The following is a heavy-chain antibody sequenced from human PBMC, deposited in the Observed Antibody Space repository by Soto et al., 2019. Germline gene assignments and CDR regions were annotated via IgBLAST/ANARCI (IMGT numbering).Heavy chain of an antibody. J-gene: IGHJ4*02. CDR2: VYYSGST. V-gene: IGHV4-59*08. Sequence: QVQLQESGPGLVKPSETLSLTCTVSGGSISDYYWSWFRQAPGKGLDWIGYVYYSGSTNYNPSLXSXXTRSVDTSKNQFSLKLSSVPAADTAVYYCARQAIDWGQGTLVTVSS. CDR3: ARQAID. CDR1: GGSISDYY.